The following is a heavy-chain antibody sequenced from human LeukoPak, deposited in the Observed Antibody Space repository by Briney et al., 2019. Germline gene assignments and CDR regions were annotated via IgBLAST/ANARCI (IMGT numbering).Heavy chain of an antibody. J-gene: IGHJ4*02. CDR1: GFTFSSYA. Sequence: QSGGSLRLSCAASGFTFSSYALNWVRQAPGKGLEWLSYISSSGTTVYCADSVKGRFTISRDNADNSLYLQMNSLRAEDTAVYYCARALPIDYWGQGTLVTVSP. CDR2: ISSSGTTV. V-gene: IGHV3-48*03. CDR3: ARALPIDY.